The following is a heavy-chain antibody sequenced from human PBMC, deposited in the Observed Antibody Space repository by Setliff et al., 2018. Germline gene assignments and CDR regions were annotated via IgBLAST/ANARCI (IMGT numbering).Heavy chain of an antibody. Sequence: GGSLRLSCAASGVTFTNYAMSWVRQAPGKGLEWVSEISDSGVSKYYADSVMGRFSISRDDALNSLFLEMNSLRVDDTAIYYCARGKDYSDGSGYPIFQHWGQGTPVTVSS. D-gene: IGHD3-22*01. J-gene: IGHJ1*01. CDR3: ARGKDYSDGSGYPIFQH. CDR1: GVTFTNYA. CDR2: ISDSGVSK. V-gene: IGHV3-23*01.